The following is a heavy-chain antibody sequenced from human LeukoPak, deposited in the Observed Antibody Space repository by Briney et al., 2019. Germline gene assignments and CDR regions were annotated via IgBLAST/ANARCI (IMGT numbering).Heavy chain of an antibody. Sequence: ASVKVSCKASGYSFTSHYMHWVRQAPGQGLEWMGLINPSGSSTLYAQKFQGRVTITADKSTSTAYMELSSLRSDDTAVYYCARGYKGFDWLGYYYYYYMDVWGKGTTVTISS. D-gene: IGHD3-9*01. J-gene: IGHJ6*03. CDR3: ARGYKGFDWLGYYYYYYMDV. V-gene: IGHV1-46*01. CDR2: INPSGSST. CDR1: GYSFTSHY.